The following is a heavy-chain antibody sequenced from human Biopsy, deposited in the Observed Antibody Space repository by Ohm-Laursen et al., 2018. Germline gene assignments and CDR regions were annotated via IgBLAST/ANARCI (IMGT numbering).Heavy chain of an antibody. J-gene: IGHJ6*02. Sequence: SLRLSCAASGFTFSDYYMSWIRQAPGKGLEWVPYITSGGSTTDYADSVKGRFTISRDNAKSSLFLQTNSLRAEDTAVYYCARDVEGFYSHAMDVWGQGTTVTVSS. CDR2: ITSGGSTT. CDR3: ARDVEGFYSHAMDV. CDR1: GFTFSDYY. V-gene: IGHV3-11*01. D-gene: IGHD2-15*01.